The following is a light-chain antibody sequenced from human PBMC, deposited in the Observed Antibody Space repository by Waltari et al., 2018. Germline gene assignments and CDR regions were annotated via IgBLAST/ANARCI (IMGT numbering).Light chain of an antibody. CDR3: QQYNHYPIT. CDR1: QYITNY. J-gene: IGKJ5*01. Sequence: TCRASQYITNYVAWVQRRPGNAPKSLIYAESTLQGGVPSRFRGFGFGTDFTLIISNLQPEDFATYYCQQYNHYPITFGQGTRL. V-gene: IGKV1-16*01. CDR2: AES.